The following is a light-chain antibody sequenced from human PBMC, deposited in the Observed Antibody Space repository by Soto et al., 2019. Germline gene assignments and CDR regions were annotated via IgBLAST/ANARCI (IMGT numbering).Light chain of an antibody. CDR2: DAS. V-gene: IGKV1-5*01. Sequence: DFQMTQSPSTLSASVGDRVTITCRASQNIRSRLAWFQQKPGKAPKLLIYDASSLESGVPQRFSGSGSGTEFTLTISSLQTDDSGTYYCQQFYDLPITFGQGTRLEIK. J-gene: IGKJ5*01. CDR3: QQFYDLPIT. CDR1: QNIRSR.